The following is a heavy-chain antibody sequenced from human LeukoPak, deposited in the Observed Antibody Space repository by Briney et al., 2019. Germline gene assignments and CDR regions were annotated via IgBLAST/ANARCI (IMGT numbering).Heavy chain of an antibody. Sequence: PGGSLRLSCAASGFTFGSYWMSWVRQAPGKGLEWVANIKQDGSEKYYVDSVKGRFTISRDNAKNSLYLQMNSLRAEDTAVYYCARDTGHGGMDVWGKGTTVTVSS. CDR1: GFTFGSYW. CDR3: ARDTGHGGMDV. V-gene: IGHV3-7*03. D-gene: IGHD1-14*01. CDR2: IKQDGSEK. J-gene: IGHJ6*04.